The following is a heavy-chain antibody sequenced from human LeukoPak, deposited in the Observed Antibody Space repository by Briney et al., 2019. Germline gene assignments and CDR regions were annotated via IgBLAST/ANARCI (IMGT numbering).Heavy chain of an antibody. Sequence: ASVKVSCKASGYTFSGYYMHWVRQAPGQGLEWMGRINPNGGGTNYAQKFQGTVTMTRDTSISTAYMELSRLRSDDTAVYYCATSPVDTAMRDFDYWGQGTLVTVSS. CDR1: GYTFSGYY. CDR2: INPNGGGT. J-gene: IGHJ4*02. V-gene: IGHV1-2*06. D-gene: IGHD5-18*01. CDR3: ATSPVDTAMRDFDY.